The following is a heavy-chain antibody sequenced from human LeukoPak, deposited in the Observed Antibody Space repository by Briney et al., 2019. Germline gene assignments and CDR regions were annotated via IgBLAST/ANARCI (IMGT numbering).Heavy chain of an antibody. CDR2: INRSGST. Sequence: SGTLSLTCAVYGGSFSGYYWSWIRQPPGKGLEWIGEINRSGSTNYNPSLKSRVTISVDTSKNQFSLKLSSVTAADTAVYYSARLNFPYYYDSSGYGVDYYYYYMDVWGKGTTVTVSS. CDR1: GGSFSGYY. D-gene: IGHD3-22*01. J-gene: IGHJ6*03. V-gene: IGHV4-34*01. CDR3: ARLNFPYYYDSSGYGVDYYYYYMDV.